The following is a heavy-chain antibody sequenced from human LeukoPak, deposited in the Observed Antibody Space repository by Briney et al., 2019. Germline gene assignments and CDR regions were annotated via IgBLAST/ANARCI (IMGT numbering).Heavy chain of an antibody. V-gene: IGHV3-21*01. J-gene: IGHJ6*03. CDR1: GFTFNTYG. D-gene: IGHD3-3*01. CDR2: ISSSSSYI. CDR3: ARDGERFLEWLLSNYYYYMDV. Sequence: GGSLRLSCVASGFTFNTYGMNWVRQAPGKGLEWVSSISSSSSYIYYADSVKGRFTISRDNAKNSLYLQMNSLRAEDTAVYYCARDGERFLEWLLSNYYYYMDVWGKGTTVTVSS.